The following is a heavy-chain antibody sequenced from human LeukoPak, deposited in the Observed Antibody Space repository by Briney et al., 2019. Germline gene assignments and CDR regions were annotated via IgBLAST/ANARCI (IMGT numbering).Heavy chain of an antibody. V-gene: IGHV4-34*01. D-gene: IGHD5-18*01. J-gene: IGHJ4*02. Sequence: SETLSLTCAVYGGSFSGYYWSWIRQPPGKGLEWIGEINHRGSTNYNPSLKSRVTISVDTSKNQFSLKLSSVTAVDTAVYYCATRGMVDTAMDDYWGQGTLVTVSS. CDR3: ATRGMVDTAMDDY. CDR1: GGSFSGYY. CDR2: INHRGST.